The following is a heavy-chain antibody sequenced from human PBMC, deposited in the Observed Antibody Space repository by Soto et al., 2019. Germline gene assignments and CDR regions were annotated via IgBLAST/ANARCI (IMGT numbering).Heavy chain of an antibody. CDR1: GGSVYTGGYY. J-gene: IGHJ5*02. D-gene: IGHD2-15*01. CDR2: IYYSGST. V-gene: IGHV4-61*08. CDR3: VREVVVAATRWFDP. Sequence: QVQLQESGPGLVQPSETLSLTCTVSGGSVYTGGYYWSWIRQPPGKGLEWIGFIYYSGSTNYSPSLKSRATISMDTSKNQFSLKLRSVTAADTALYYCVREVVVAATRWFDPWGQGTLVTVSS.